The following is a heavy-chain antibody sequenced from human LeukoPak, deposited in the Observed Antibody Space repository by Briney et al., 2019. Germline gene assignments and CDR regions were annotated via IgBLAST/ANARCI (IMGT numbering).Heavy chain of an antibody. J-gene: IGHJ2*01. CDR1: GGSISSYY. Sequence: SETLSLTCTVSGGSISSYYWSWIRQPPGKGLEWIGYIYYSGNTNYNPSLKSRVSISIDTSKNQFSLQLSSVIAADTAVYYCARDRDSSGLRDFDLWGRGTLVTVSA. CDR3: ARDRDSSGLRDFDL. CDR2: IYYSGNT. V-gene: IGHV4-59*01. D-gene: IGHD3-22*01.